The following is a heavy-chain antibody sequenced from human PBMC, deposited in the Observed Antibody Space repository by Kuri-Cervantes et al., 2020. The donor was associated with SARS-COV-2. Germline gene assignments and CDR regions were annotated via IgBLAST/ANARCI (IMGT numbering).Heavy chain of an antibody. CDR2: VSAYGGTP. CDR3: ARGVPYYFDGTVSLRYYLDY. J-gene: IGHJ4*02. V-gene: IGHV1-18*01. D-gene: IGHD3-22*01. CDR1: GYNSNVYG. Sequence: ASVKVSCKTSGYNSNVYGVTWVRQAPGQGLEWMGWVSAYGGTPTYSQKFQGRATFSTDTFTTTSYMELRSLRSDDTAVYYCARGVPYYFDGTVSLRYYLDYWGQGTLVTVSS.